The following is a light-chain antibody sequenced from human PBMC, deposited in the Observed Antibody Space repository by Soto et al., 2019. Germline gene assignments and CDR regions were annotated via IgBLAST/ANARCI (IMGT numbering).Light chain of an antibody. CDR3: QQYRRSSIT. J-gene: IGKJ5*01. CDR1: QSVSSSY. Sequence: EIVLTQCPGTLSVSPGERATLSCRASQSVSSSYLAWYQQKRGQAPRLLIYGASSRATGIPDRFSGSGSGTDFTLTITRLEPEDFAVYYCQQYRRSSITFGQGTRLEIK. CDR2: GAS. V-gene: IGKV3-20*01.